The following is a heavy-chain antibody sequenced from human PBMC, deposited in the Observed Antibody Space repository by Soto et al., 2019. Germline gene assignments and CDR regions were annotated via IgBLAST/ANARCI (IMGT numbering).Heavy chain of an antibody. CDR3: TRDLNWAAY. CDR1: GFSFSNSW. V-gene: IGHV3-7*01. J-gene: IGHJ4*02. CDR2: INPDGSEK. D-gene: IGHD7-27*01. Sequence: EVQLVESGGGLVQPGGSLRLSCAASGFSFSNSWMTWVRQAPGKGLECLACINPDGSEKYYVDSVKGRFTVSRDNARNSLYVQMNSLRVDDTAVYYCTRDLNWAAYWGQGTLVTVSS.